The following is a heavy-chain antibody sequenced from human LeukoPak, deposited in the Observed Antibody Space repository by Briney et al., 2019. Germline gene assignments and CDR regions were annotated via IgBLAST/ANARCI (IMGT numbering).Heavy chain of an antibody. Sequence: SETLSLTCTVSGGSIRSSYYYWCWIRQPPGKGLEWIGSXXXXGXXXXXPSLKXRVTLSVDTSKNQFSLKLNSVTAADTAVYYCARHYGPWGQGTLVTVSS. CDR2: XXXXGXX. CDR3: ARHYGP. D-gene: IGHD3-10*01. CDR1: GGSIRSSYYY. J-gene: IGHJ5*02. V-gene: IGHV4-39*01.